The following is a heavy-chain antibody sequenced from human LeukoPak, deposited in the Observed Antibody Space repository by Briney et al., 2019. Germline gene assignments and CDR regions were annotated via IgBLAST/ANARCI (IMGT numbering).Heavy chain of an antibody. CDR1: GGSISSGGYS. CDR3: ARVFYYGSGSYYTQYFDY. Sequence: SQTLSLTCAVSGGSISSGGYSWSWIRQPPGKGLEWIGYIYHSGSTYYNPSLKIRVTISVDMSKNQFSLKLSSVTAADTAVYYCARVFYYGSGSYYTQYFDYWGQGTLVTVSS. CDR2: IYHSGST. J-gene: IGHJ4*02. D-gene: IGHD3-10*01. V-gene: IGHV4-30-2*01.